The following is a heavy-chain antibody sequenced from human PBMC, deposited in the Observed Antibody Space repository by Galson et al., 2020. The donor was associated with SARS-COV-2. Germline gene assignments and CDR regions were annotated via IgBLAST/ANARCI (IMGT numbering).Heavy chain of an antibody. Sequence: SQASETLSLTCAVYGGSFSGYYWGWIRQPPGKGLEWIGEINPTGSISYNPSLTSRVTISKDTSKNQFSLRLRSVTAADTSMYFCARGSRDVNMIVMIATSASYYFDFWGQGSLVTVSS. CDR3: ARGSRDVNMIVMIATSASYYFDF. CDR2: INPTGSI. V-gene: IGHV4-34*01. J-gene: IGHJ4*02. D-gene: IGHD3-22*01. CDR1: GGSFSGYY.